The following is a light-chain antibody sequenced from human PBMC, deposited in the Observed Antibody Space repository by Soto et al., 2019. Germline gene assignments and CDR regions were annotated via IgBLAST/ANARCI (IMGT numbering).Light chain of an antibody. CDR3: MKRIEFPIT. CDR2: TLS. Sequence: IVLTQTPLSLPVTSGEPPSISCRYSQSLFNSDDGNTYLDWYLQKPGQSPQIVIYTLSCLASGVPDRLSGSGSGTDLTLKISRVEADDVGVYYCMKRIEFPITCGQGTRLEIK. V-gene: IGKV2-40*01. J-gene: IGKJ5*01. CDR1: QSLFNSDDGNTY.